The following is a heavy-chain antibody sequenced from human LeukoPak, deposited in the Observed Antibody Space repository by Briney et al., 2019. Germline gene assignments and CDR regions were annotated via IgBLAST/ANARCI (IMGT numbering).Heavy chain of an antibody. J-gene: IGHJ6*02. V-gene: IGHV3-30*18. CDR1: GFTFSSYG. CDR3: AKKPRLAPISSSWYSFYYYYGMDV. D-gene: IGHD6-13*01. CDR2: ISYDGSNK. Sequence: GGSLRLSCAASGFTFSSYGMHWVRQAPGKGLEWVAVISYDGSNKYYADSVKGRFTISRDNSKNTLYLQMSSLRAEDTAVYYCAKKPRLAPISSSWYSFYYYYGMDVWGQGTTVTVSS.